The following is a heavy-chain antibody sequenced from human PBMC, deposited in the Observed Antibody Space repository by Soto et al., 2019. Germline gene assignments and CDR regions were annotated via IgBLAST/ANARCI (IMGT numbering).Heavy chain of an antibody. CDR1: GGSISSSSYY. V-gene: IGHV4-39*01. CDR3: ARVSGGLSFYYYGMDV. Sequence: QLQLQESGPGLVKPSETLSLTCTVSGGSISSSSYYWGWIRQPPGKGLEWIGSLYYSGHTYYNPSLKSRVTISVDTSKNQFSLKLSSVTAADTAVYYCARVSGGLSFYYYGMDVWGQGTTVTVSS. D-gene: IGHD3-16*02. CDR2: LYYSGHT. J-gene: IGHJ6*02.